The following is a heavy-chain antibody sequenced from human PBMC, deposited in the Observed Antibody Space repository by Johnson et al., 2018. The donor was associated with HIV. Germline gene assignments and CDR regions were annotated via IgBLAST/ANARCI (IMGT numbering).Heavy chain of an antibody. V-gene: IGHV3-48*04. CDR2: ISVRGDMT. CDR1: GFTFNKYA. D-gene: IGHD7-27*01. J-gene: IGHJ3*02. CDR3: APQLGIGDAFDI. Sequence: VQLVESGGGLVQPGGSLGLSCATSGFTFNKYAMTWVRQAPGKGLEWVSVISVRGDMTHYADSLKGRFSISRDNAKNSLYLQMNSLRAEETAVYYCAPQLGIGDAFDIWGQGTMVTVSS.